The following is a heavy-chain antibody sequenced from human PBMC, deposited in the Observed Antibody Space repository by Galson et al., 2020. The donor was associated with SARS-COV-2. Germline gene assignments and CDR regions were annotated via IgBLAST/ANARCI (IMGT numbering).Heavy chain of an antibody. J-gene: IGHJ3*02. D-gene: IGHD3-3*01. V-gene: IGHV1-46*01. Sequence: ASVKVSCKASGYTFTSYYMHWVRQAPGQGLEWMGIINPSGGSTSYAQKFQGRVTMTRDTSTSTVYMELSSLRSEDTAVYYCARDSPALTDENSAITIFGVVIVDAFDIWGQGTMVTVSS. CDR3: ARDSPALTDENSAITIFGVVIVDAFDI. CDR1: GYTFTSYY. CDR2: INPSGGST.